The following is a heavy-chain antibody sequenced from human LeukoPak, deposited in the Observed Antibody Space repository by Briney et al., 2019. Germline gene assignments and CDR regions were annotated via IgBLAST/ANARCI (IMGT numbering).Heavy chain of an antibody. CDR2: VHAGGNT. Sequence: TETLSLTCTASGGSVRSYYRSWIRQPAGKGLEWIGRVHAGGNTDHNPSLKSRVTMSVDSSKNQFSLRQSSVTAADTAVYYCAREHKDYDGDGYYYGYWGQGTLVTVCS. D-gene: IGHD3-22*01. J-gene: IGHJ4*02. V-gene: IGHV4-4*07. CDR3: AREHKDYDGDGYYYGY. CDR1: GGSVRSYY.